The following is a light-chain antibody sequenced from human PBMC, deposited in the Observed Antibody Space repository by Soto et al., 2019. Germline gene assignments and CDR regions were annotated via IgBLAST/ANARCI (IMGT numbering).Light chain of an antibody. CDR1: QSVSSSY. J-gene: IGKJ3*01. CDR3: QKYGSSPLFT. Sequence: EIVLTQSPGTLSLSPGERATLSCRASQSVSSSYLAWYQQKPGQAPRLLIYGASSRATGIPDRFSGSGSGRDFALTISRLEREDFTVYYCQKYGSSPLFTFGPGTKVHIK. CDR2: GAS. V-gene: IGKV3-20*01.